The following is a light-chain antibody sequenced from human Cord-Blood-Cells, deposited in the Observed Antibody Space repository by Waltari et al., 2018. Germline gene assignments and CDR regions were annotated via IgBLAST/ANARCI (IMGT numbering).Light chain of an antibody. CDR1: SSDVGGYKY. J-gene: IGLJ1*01. V-gene: IGLV2-14*01. Sequence: QSALTQPASVSGSPGQSITISCTRTSSDVGGYKYVPRYQQHPGKAPKLMIYEVSNRPSGVSNRFSGSKSGNTASLTISGLQAEDEADYYCSSYTSSSTLEVFGTGTKVTVL. CDR2: EVS. CDR3: SSYTSSSTLEV.